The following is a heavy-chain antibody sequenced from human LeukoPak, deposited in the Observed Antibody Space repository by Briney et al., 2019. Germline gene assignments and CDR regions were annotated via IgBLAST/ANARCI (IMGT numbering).Heavy chain of an antibody. V-gene: IGHV1-69*06. J-gene: IGHJ3*02. CDR1: GGTFSSYA. D-gene: IGHD5-12*01. CDR2: IIPIFGTA. Sequence: SVKVSCKASGGTFSSYAISWVRQAPGQGLEWMGGIIPIFGTANYAQKFQGRVTITADKSTSTAYMELSSLRSEDTAVYYCARGSWLRNAFDIWGQGTMVTVSS. CDR3: ARGSWLRNAFDI.